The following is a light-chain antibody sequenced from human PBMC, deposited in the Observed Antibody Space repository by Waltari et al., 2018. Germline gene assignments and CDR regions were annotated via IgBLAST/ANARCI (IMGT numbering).Light chain of an antibody. CDR2: AAS. J-gene: IGKJ1*01. V-gene: IGKV3-20*01. Sequence: EIVLTQSPGTLSLSPGERATLSCRASQSISRFLAWYQQKPGQAPRLLIYAASNRATGIPDRFSGSGSGTDFSRTISRLEPEDFAVYFCQNHERLPAVFGQGTKVEIK. CDR3: QNHERLPAV. CDR1: QSISRF.